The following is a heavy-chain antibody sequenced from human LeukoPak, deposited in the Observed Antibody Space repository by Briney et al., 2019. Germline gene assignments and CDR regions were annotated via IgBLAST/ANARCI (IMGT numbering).Heavy chain of an antibody. Sequence: GASVKVSCKVSGYTLTELSMHWVRQAPGKGLEWMGGFDPEDGETIYAQKFQGRVTMTEDTSTDTAYMELSSLRSEDTAVYYCATLRRYCSSTSCYEHYYYYGMDVWGQGTTVTVSS. CDR1: GYTLTELS. CDR3: ATLRRYCSSTSCYEHYYYYGMDV. D-gene: IGHD2-2*01. V-gene: IGHV1-24*01. J-gene: IGHJ6*02. CDR2: FDPEDGET.